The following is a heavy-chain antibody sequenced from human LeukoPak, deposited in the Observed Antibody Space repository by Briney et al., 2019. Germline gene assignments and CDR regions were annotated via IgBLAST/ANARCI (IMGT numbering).Heavy chain of an antibody. J-gene: IGHJ6*03. Sequence: SETLSLTCAVYGGSFSGYYWSWIRQPPGKGLEWIGEINHSGSTNYNPSLRSRVTISVDTSKNQFSLKLSSVTAADTAVYYCARGLGYMDVWGKGTTVSVSS. CDR1: GGSFSGYY. CDR3: ARGLGYMDV. CDR2: INHSGST. V-gene: IGHV4-34*01.